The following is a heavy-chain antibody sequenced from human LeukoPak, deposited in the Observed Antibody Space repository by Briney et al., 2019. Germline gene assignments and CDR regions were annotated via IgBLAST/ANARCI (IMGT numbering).Heavy chain of an antibody. Sequence: GESLKISCKGSGYSFTSYWITWVRQMPGKGLDWMGRIDPSDSYSNYSPSFQGHVTISADKSISTAYLQWSSLKASDTAMYYCARPGDWDGYKYWGQGTLVTVSS. D-gene: IGHD5-24*01. CDR2: IDPSDSYS. CDR1: GYSFTSYW. J-gene: IGHJ4*02. V-gene: IGHV5-10-1*01. CDR3: ARPGDWDGYKY.